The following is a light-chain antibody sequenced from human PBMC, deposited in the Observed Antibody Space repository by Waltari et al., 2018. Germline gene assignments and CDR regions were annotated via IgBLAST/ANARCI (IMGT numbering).Light chain of an antibody. CDR2: EGS. CDR1: SSDVRSYNL. V-gene: IGLV2-23*01. Sequence: QSALTQPASVSGSPGQSITISCPGTSSDVRSYNLVSWYQQHPGKAPKLMIYEGSKRPSGVSKRFSGSKSGNTASLTISGLQAEDEADYYCCSYAGSSTYVVFGGGTKLTVL. J-gene: IGLJ2*01. CDR3: CSYAGSSTYVV.